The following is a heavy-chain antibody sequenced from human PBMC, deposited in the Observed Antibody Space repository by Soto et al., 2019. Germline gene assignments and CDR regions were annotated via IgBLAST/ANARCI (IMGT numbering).Heavy chain of an antibody. CDR3: AREDCSSTSCLYYSPSYYYYGMDV. Sequence: QVQLVQSGAEVKKPGSSVKVSCKASGGTFSSYAISWVRQAPGQGLEWMGGIIPIFGTANYAQKFQGRVTITADKSTSTAYMELSSLRSEDTAVYYCAREDCSSTSCLYYSPSYYYYGMDVWGQGTTVTVSS. CDR2: IIPIFGTA. D-gene: IGHD2-2*01. V-gene: IGHV1-69*06. CDR1: GGTFSSYA. J-gene: IGHJ6*02.